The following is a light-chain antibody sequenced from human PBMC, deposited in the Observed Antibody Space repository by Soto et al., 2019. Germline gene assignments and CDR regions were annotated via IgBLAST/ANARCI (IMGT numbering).Light chain of an antibody. CDR2: DAS. J-gene: IGKJ1*01. CDR1: QSISSW. CDR3: QQYESYSPWT. V-gene: IGKV1-5*01. Sequence: IPMAHTPFALSASVGDRATITCRASQSISSWLAWYQQKPGKAPKLLIYDASTLQSGVPSRYSGSGSGTEFTLTISNLQPDDFATYYCQQYESYSPWTFGQGTKVDIK.